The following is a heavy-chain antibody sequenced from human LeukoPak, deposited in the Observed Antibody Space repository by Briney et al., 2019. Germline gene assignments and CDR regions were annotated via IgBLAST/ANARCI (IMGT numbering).Heavy chain of an antibody. CDR2: INQDGSEK. CDR3: ARGGGTIPNWFDP. J-gene: IGHJ5*02. D-gene: IGHD1-14*01. Sequence: PGGSLRLSCAASGFTLSTHWMNWVRQAPGRGLEWVANINQDGSEKYYVDSLKGRLTISRDNAKNSLYLQMNSLRAEDTAVYYCARGGGTIPNWFDPWGQGTLVTVSS. CDR1: GFTLSTHW. V-gene: IGHV3-7*01.